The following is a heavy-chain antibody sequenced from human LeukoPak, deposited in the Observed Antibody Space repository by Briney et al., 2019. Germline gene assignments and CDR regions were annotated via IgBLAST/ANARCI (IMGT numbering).Heavy chain of an antibody. CDR3: ASVLAGGYANY. D-gene: IGHD5-12*01. Sequence: SETLSLTCTVSGGSVSSSFWTWIRQPPGKGLEWIGRSYTSGTSNYNPSLKSRVTMSVDTSKNQFSLKLSSVTAADTAVYYCASVLAGGYANYWGQGTLVTVSS. CDR1: GGSVSSSF. J-gene: IGHJ4*02. CDR2: SYTSGTS. V-gene: IGHV4-4*07.